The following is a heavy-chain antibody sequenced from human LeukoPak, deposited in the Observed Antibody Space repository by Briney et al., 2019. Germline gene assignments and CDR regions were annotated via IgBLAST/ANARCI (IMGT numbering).Heavy chain of an antibody. CDR1: GGSFSGYY. CDR3: ARDRGSSGWAFDY. J-gene: IGHJ4*02. D-gene: IGHD6-19*01. CDR2: INHSGST. V-gene: IGHV4-34*01. Sequence: PSDTLSLTCAVYGGSFSGYYWSWIRQPPGKGLEWIGEINHSGSTNYNPSLKSRVTISVDTSKNQFSLKLSSVTAEDTAVYYCARDRGSSGWAFDYWGQGTLVTV.